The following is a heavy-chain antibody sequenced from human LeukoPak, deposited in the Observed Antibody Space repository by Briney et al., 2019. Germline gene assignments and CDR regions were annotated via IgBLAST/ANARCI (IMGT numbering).Heavy chain of an antibody. CDR1: GYTFTKYA. CDR3: ARTGGHYGSRSYYYY. Sequence: ASVKVSCKASGYTFTKYAMNWVRQAPGQGLEWMGWINTNTGNPTYAQGFTGRFVFSLDTSVSTAYLQISSLKTEDTAVYYCARTGGHYGSRSYYYYWGQGTLDTVSS. CDR2: INTNTGNP. V-gene: IGHV7-4-1*02. D-gene: IGHD3-10*01. J-gene: IGHJ4*02.